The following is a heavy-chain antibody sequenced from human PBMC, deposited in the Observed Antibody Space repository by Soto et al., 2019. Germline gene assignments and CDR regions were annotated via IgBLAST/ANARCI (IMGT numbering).Heavy chain of an antibody. D-gene: IGHD6-19*01. CDR3: ASDGGVVVAVDAFDV. J-gene: IGHJ3*01. CDR2: ITWNGATT. Sequence: VQLVESGGGVVRPGGSLRLSCAASGFTFDDHGMTWVRQAPGKGLEWVSGITWNGATTGYADSVKGRFTISRDNAKNSLYLQMNSLRVEDKALYYCASDGGVVVAVDAFDVWGQGTMVTVSS. V-gene: IGHV3-20*04. CDR1: GFTFDDHG.